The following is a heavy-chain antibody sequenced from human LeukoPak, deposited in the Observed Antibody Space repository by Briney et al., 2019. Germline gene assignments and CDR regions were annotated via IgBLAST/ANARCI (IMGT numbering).Heavy chain of an antibody. CDR1: GFTFSSYG. J-gene: IGHJ4*02. V-gene: IGHV3-30*18. D-gene: IGHD3-22*01. Sequence: GGSLRLSCAASGFTFSSYGMHWDRQAPGKGLEWVAVISYDGSNKYYADSVKGRFTISRDNSKNTLYLQMNSLRAEDTAVYYCAKDGNYYDSSGYYFYFDYWGQGTLVTVSS. CDR2: ISYDGSNK. CDR3: AKDGNYYDSSGYYFYFDY.